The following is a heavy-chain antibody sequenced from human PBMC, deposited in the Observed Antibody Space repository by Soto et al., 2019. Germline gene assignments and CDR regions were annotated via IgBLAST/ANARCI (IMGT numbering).Heavy chain of an antibody. CDR2: IYYSGST. CDR1: GGSISSYY. CDR3: ARGYSSGWYEDYYYGMDV. J-gene: IGHJ6*02. Sequence: SETLSLTCTVSGGSISSYYWSWIRQPPGKGLEWIGYIYYSGSTNYNPSLKSRVTISVDTSKNQFSLKLSSVTAADTAVYYCARGYSSGWYEDYYYGMDVWGQGTTVTVSS. D-gene: IGHD6-19*01. V-gene: IGHV4-59*01.